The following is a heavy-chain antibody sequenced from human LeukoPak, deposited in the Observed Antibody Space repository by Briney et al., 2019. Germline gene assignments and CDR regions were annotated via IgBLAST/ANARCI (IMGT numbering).Heavy chain of an antibody. V-gene: IGHV3-30-3*01. CDR3: ARGSARWLQFMGAY. Sequence: GGSLRLSCAASGFTFSSYAMHWVRQAPGKGLEWVAVISYDGSNKYYADSVKGRFTISRDNSKNTLYLQMNSLRAEDTAVYYCARGSARWLQFMGAYWGQGTLVTVSS. CDR2: ISYDGSNK. J-gene: IGHJ4*02. D-gene: IGHD5-24*01. CDR1: GFTFSSYA.